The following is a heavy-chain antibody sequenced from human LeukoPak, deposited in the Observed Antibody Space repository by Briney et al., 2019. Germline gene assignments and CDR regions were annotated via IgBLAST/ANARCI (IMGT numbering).Heavy chain of an antibody. CDR2: VTGVGGTT. J-gene: IGHJ4*02. CDR3: ASRDPCSGGSCYGLGY. CDR1: GVSFTRQA. Sequence: PGGSLRLSCAASGVSFTRQAMNWVRQAPGTGLEYVSYVTGVGGTTYYADSVKGRFTISRDNSKNTLYLQMNSLRAEDTAVYYCASRDPCSGGSCYGLGYWGQGTLVTVSS. D-gene: IGHD2-15*01. V-gene: IGHV3-23*01.